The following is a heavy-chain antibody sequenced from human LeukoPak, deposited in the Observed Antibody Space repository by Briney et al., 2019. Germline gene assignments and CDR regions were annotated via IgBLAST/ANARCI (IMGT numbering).Heavy chain of an antibody. D-gene: IGHD3-22*01. V-gene: IGHV3-9*01. CDR2: ISWNSGSI. J-gene: IGHJ4*02. CDR3: AKGVSYYYDSSGAFFDY. Sequence: GWSLRLSCAASGFTFDDYAMHWVRQAPGKGLEWVSGISWNSGSIGYADSVKGRFTISRDNAKNSLYLQMNSLRAEDTALYYCAKGVSYYYDSSGAFFDYWGQGTLVTVSS. CDR1: GFTFDDYA.